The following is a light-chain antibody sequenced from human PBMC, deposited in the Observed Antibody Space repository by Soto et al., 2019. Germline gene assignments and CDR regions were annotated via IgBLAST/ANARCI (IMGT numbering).Light chain of an antibody. V-gene: IGLV1-40*01. CDR3: QSYDSSLSGL. J-gene: IGLJ2*01. CDR2: GNS. CDR1: SSNIGAGYD. Sequence: QSVLTQPPSVSGAPGQRVTISCTGSSSNIGAGYDVHWYQQLPGTAPKLLIYGNSNRPSGVPDRFSGSKSGTSASLAITGLQAEDEADYYCQSYDSSLSGLFGGGTKATVL.